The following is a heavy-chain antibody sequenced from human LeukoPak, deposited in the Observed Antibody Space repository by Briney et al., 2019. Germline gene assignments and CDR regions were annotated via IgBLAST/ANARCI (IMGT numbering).Heavy chain of an antibody. J-gene: IGHJ3*02. V-gene: IGHV1-2*02. CDR2: INPNSGGT. Sequence: ASVKVSCKASGYTFTGYYMHWVRQAPGQGLEWMGWINPNSGGTNYAQKFQGRVTITTDESTSTAYMELSSLRSEDTAVYYCARGGIVVDAFDIWGQGTMVTVSS. CDR3: ARGGIVVDAFDI. CDR1: GYTFTGYY. D-gene: IGHD2-2*01.